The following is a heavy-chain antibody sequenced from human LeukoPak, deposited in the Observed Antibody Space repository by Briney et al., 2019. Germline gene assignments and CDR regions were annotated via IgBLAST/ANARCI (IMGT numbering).Heavy chain of an antibody. CDR1: GFAFDDYG. V-gene: IGHV3-20*01. D-gene: IGHD6-13*01. CDR3: AREGGIAAAGPEVHYYYYGMDV. CDR2: INWNGGST. J-gene: IGHJ6*02. Sequence: WSGGSLRLSCAASGFAFDDYGMSWVRQAPGKGLEWVSGINWNGGSTGYADSVKGRFTISRDNAKNSLYLQMNSLRAEDTALYHCAREGGIAAAGPEVHYYYYGMDVWGQGTTVTVSS.